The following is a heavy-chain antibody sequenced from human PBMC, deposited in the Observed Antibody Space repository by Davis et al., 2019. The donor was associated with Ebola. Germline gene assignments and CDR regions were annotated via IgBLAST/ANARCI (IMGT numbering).Heavy chain of an antibody. CDR3: ARLVTTLFGWSYYYYGMDV. D-gene: IGHD4-17*01. V-gene: IGHV7-4-1*02. J-gene: IGHJ6*04. CDR1: GYTFTRNS. CDR2: INTNTGNP. Sequence: ASVKVSCKASGYTFTRNSINWVRQAPGQGLEWMGWINTNTGNPTYAQGFTGRFVFSLDTSVSTAYLQISSLKAEDTAVYYCARLVTTLFGWSYYYYGMDVWGKGTTVTVSS.